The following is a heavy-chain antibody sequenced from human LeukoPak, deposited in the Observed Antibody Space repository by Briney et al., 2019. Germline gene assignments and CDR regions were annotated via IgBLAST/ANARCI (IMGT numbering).Heavy chain of an antibody. J-gene: IGHJ6*02. CDR2: IYYSGST. V-gene: IGHV4-59*01. D-gene: IGHD3-3*01. Sequence: PSETLSLTCTVSGGSISSYYWSWIRQPPGKGLEWIGYIYYSGSTNYNPSLKSRVTTSVDTSKNQFSLKLSSVTAADTAVYYCARAPEWLLGYYYYGMDVWGQGTTVTVSS. CDR3: ARAPEWLLGYYYYGMDV. CDR1: GGSISSYY.